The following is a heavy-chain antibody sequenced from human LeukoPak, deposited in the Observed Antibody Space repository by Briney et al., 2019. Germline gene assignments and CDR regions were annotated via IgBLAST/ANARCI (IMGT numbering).Heavy chain of an antibody. CDR1: GYTFTSYA. V-gene: IGHV1-3*01. Sequence: SVTVSCKASGYTFTSYAMHWVGQAPGQRLEWMGWINAGNGNTKYSQKFQGRVTITRDTSASTAYMGLSSLRSEDTAVYYCAREQQLNWFDPWGQGTLVTVSS. J-gene: IGHJ5*02. D-gene: IGHD6-13*01. CDR3: AREQQLNWFDP. CDR2: INAGNGNT.